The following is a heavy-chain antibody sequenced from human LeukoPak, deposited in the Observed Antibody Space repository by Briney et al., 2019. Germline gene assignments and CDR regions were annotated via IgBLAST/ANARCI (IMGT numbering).Heavy chain of an antibody. Sequence: SETLSLTCTVSGASINNYYWSWIRQPPGKGLEWIGYIYYSGSTKYNPSLKSRVTISVDTSKNQFSLKLSSVTAADTAVYYCARVPDYGDYAKLWLDPWGQGTLVTVSS. J-gene: IGHJ5*02. D-gene: IGHD4-17*01. CDR2: IYYSGST. CDR1: GASINNYY. V-gene: IGHV4-59*01. CDR3: ARVPDYGDYAKLWLDP.